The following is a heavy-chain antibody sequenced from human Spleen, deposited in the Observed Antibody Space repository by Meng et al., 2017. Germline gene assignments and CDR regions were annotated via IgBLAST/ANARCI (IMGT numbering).Heavy chain of an antibody. D-gene: IGHD3-22*01. CDR3: ARYVFDSSSLYSNWFDP. Sequence: HVQLQESGPGLVKPSQTLSLTCTVSGASISSGNYYWGWIRQLPGKGLEWIAYIHYSGSTYYSPSLKSRVTISVDTSKNQLSLKLSSMTAADTAVYYCARYVFDSSSLYSNWFDPWGQGTLVTVSS. J-gene: IGHJ5*02. CDR2: IHYSGST. CDR1: GASISSGNYY. V-gene: IGHV4-31*03.